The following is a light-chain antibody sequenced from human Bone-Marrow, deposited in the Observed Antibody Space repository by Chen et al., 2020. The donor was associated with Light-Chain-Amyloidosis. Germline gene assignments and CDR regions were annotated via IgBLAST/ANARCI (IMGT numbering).Light chain of an antibody. CDR1: NIGSTS. CDR3: QVWDRSSDRPV. Sequence: SYVLTQPSSVSVAPGQTATIACGGNNIGSTSVHWYQQTPGQAPLLVVYDDRDRPSGIPERVSGSNSGNTATLPISRVEAGDEADYYCQVWDRSSDRPVFGGGTKLTVL. J-gene: IGLJ3*02. V-gene: IGLV3-21*02. CDR2: DDR.